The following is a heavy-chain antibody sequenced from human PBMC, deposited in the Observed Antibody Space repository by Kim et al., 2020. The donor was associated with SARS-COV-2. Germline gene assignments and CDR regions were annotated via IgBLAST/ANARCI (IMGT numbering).Heavy chain of an antibody. Sequence: TNYAPKFQGRVTMTRDTSLSTAYMELSRLRSDDTAVYYCARGGSGWGFDYWGQGTLVTVSS. CDR3: ARGGSGWGFDY. D-gene: IGHD6-19*01. CDR2: T. J-gene: IGHJ4*02. V-gene: IGHV1-2*02.